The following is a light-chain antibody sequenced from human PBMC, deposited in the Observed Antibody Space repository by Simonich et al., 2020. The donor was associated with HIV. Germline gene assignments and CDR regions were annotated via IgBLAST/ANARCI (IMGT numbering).Light chain of an antibody. V-gene: IGKV4-1*01. CDR2: WAS. CDR1: QIILSSSNNKNY. Sequence: DIVMTQSPDSLAVSLGERATINCKSSQIILSSSNNKNYLAWYQQKPGQPPNLLIYWASTRESGVPDRFSCSGSGTDFTLTISSLQAEDVAVYYCQQSYSTPYTFGQGTKLEIK. CDR3: QQSYSTPYT. J-gene: IGKJ2*01.